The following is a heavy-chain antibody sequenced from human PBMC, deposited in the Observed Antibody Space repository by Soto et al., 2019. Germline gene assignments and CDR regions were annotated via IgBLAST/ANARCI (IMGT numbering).Heavy chain of an antibody. V-gene: IGHV1-8*01. CDR2: MNPNSGNT. CDR1: GYTFTSYD. Sequence: QVQLVQSGAEVKKPGASVKVSCKASGYTFTSYDINWVRQATGQGLEWMGWMNPNSGNTGYAQKFQARATMTRNTSISTAYMELSSLRSEDTAVYYCARGPGSWYYYYMDVWGKGTTVTVSS. D-gene: IGHD6-13*01. J-gene: IGHJ6*03. CDR3: ARGPGSWYYYYMDV.